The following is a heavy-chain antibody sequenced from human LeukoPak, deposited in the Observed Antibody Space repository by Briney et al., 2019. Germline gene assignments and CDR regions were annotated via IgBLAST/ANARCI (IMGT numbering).Heavy chain of an antibody. Sequence: SETLSFTCTVSGGSISSYYWSWIRQPPGKGLEWIGYIYYSGNTNYNPSLKSRVTISVDTSKNQFSLKLSSVTAADTAVYYCARDSIAARPPYYYYGMDVWGQGTTVTVSS. J-gene: IGHJ6*02. CDR3: ARDSIAARPPYYYYGMDV. CDR2: IYYSGNT. V-gene: IGHV4-59*01. D-gene: IGHD6-6*01. CDR1: GGSISSYY.